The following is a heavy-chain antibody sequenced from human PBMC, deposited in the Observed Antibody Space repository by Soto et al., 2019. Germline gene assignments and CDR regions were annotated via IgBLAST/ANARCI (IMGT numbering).Heavy chain of an antibody. CDR3: LWLTDEAFDT. CDR2: IYYSGST. J-gene: IGHJ3*02. V-gene: IGHV4-39*01. D-gene: IGHD3-9*01. CDR1: GGTNSTSRYS. Sequence: SHTLSLTFIVTGGTNSTSRYSWAGIRQPPGKGLEWIGSIYYSGSTYYNPSLKSRVTISIDTSKNQFSRKLSSVTAADTAVYYCLWLTDEAFDTWGQATMV.